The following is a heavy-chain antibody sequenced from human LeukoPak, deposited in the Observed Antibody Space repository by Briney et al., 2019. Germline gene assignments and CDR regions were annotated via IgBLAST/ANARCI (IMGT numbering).Heavy chain of an antibody. CDR1: GYTFTSYG. CDR3: ARVGTSSSSNDWFDP. Sequence: ASVKVSCKASGYTFTSYGISWVRQAPGQGLEWMGIINPSGGSTSYAQKFQGRVTMTRDTSTSTVYMELSSLRSEDTAVYYCARVGTSSSSNDWFDPWGQGTLVTVSA. D-gene: IGHD6-6*01. J-gene: IGHJ5*02. V-gene: IGHV1-46*01. CDR2: INPSGGST.